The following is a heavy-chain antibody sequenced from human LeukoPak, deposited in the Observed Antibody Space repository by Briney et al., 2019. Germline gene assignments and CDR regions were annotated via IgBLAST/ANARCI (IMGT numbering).Heavy chain of an antibody. CDR1: GFTFSSYA. J-gene: IGHJ4*02. D-gene: IGHD6-6*01. Sequence: GGSLRLSCAASGFTFSSYAMNWVRRAPGKGLEWVSGIRNSGGSTYYADSVKGRFTISRDNSKNTLYLQMNSLRAEDTAVYYCAKETSSSFDYWGQGTLVTVSS. CDR2: IRNSGGST. CDR3: AKETSSSFDY. V-gene: IGHV3-23*01.